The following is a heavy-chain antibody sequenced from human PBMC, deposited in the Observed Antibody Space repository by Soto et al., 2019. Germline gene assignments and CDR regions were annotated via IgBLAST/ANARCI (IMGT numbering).Heavy chain of an antibody. D-gene: IGHD6-19*01. CDR1: GSAITRYY. CDR3: ARDTSGWSLNGLDV. V-gene: IGHV1-46*01. CDR2: INPGGGSA. Sequence: QVDLAQSGAEVKKPVASVTISCKASGSAITRYYIHWVRQAPGRGLEWMGIINPGGGSASYAQKFQDRVTIDKDTSTGTVYMDLRSLRTEDTAVYYCARDTSGWSLNGLDVW. J-gene: IGHJ6*01.